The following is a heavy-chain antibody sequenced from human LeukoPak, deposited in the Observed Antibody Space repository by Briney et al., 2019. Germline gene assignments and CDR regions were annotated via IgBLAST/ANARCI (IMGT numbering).Heavy chain of an antibody. Sequence: GESLKISCKGSGYSFTSYWIGWVRQMPGKGLEWMGIIYPGDSDTRYSPSFQGQVTISADKSISTAYLQWSSLKASDTAMYYCARHLAAGSSSGYYYYMDVWGKGTTVTVSS. J-gene: IGHJ6*03. CDR1: GYSFTSYW. CDR3: ARHLAAGSSSGYYYYMDV. CDR2: IYPGDSDT. D-gene: IGHD6-6*01. V-gene: IGHV5-51*01.